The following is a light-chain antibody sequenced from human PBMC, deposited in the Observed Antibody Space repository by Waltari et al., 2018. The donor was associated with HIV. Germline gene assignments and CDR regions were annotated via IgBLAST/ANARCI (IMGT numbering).Light chain of an antibody. CDR1: SPHLGTTS. V-gene: IGLV1-47*01. CDR2: KDD. J-gene: IGLJ3*02. CDR3: AAWDGSLRAWV. Sequence: QSVLTQPPSASGTPGQRVTISCSGSSPHLGTTSVYWYQQLPGMAPTLLNYKDDQRPSGVPDRFSGSQSGTSASLTIIGLRSEDEGDYYCAAWDGSLRAWVFGAGTKLTVL.